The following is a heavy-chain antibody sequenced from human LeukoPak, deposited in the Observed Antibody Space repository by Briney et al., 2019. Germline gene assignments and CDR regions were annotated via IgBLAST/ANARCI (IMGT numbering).Heavy chain of an antibody. CDR2: ISGSGGNT. J-gene: IGHJ4*02. CDR3: ARDSADTRPSDY. V-gene: IGHV3-23*01. CDR1: GFTFSNNA. Sequence: PGGSLRLSCAASGFTFSNNAMSWVRQAPGKGLEWVSAISGSGGNTYYADSVKGRFTISRDNAKNSLYLQMNSLRAEDTAVYYCARDSADTRPSDYWGQGTLVTVSS. D-gene: IGHD5-18*01.